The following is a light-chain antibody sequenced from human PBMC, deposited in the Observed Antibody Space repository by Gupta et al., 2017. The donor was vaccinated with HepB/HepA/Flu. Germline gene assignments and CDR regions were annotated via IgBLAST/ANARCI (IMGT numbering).Light chain of an antibody. CDR2: AAS. CDR3: QQINTYPLT. CDR1: QGISSS. V-gene: IGKV1-9*01. Sequence: DIKLTQSPSFLSASVGDRVIITCRASQGISSSLAWFQQKPGRAPNLLIYAASTLQSGVPSRFSGSGSGTEFTLTISSLQPEDFATYYCQQINTYPLTFGPGTKVDIK. J-gene: IGKJ3*01.